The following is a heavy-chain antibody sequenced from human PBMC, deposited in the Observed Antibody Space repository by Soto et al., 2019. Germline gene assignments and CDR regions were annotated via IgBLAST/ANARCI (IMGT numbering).Heavy chain of an antibody. D-gene: IGHD3-16*01. CDR3: ARDLRGIYDT. J-gene: IGHJ5*02. CDR2: IYYSGST. V-gene: IGHV4-59*01. Sequence: SETLSLTCTVSGGSISSYYWSWIRQPPGKGLEWIGYIYYSGSTNYNPSLKSRVTISVDTSKNQFSLKLSSVTAADTAVYYCARDLRGIYDTWGQGTLVTVSS. CDR1: GGSISSYY.